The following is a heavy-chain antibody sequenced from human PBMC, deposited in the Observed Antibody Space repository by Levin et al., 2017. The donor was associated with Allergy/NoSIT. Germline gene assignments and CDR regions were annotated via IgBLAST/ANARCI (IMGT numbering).Heavy chain of an antibody. V-gene: IGHV3-23*01. CDR2: ISGSGGST. Sequence: GESLKISCAASGFTFSSYAMSWVRQAPGKGLEWVSAISGSGGSTYYADSVKGRFTISRDNSKNTLYLQMNSLRAEDTAVYYCAKDYEYCSSTSCPPVYYFDYWGQGTLVTVSS. CDR3: AKDYEYCSSTSCPPVYYFDY. D-gene: IGHD2-2*01. J-gene: IGHJ4*02. CDR1: GFTFSSYA.